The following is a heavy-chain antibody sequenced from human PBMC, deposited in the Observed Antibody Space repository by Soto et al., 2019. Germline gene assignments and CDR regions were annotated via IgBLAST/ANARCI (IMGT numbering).Heavy chain of an antibody. CDR1: GYTFSDYY. D-gene: IGHD5-12*01. V-gene: IGHV1-2*02. CDR2: INPNSGDT. CDR3: ARESGGATATLDYYYFYMDV. Sequence: QVQLVQSGAEVKKPGASVTVSFKASGYTFSDYYLHWGRQAPGQGPEWMGWINPNSGDTNYAQKFRGRVTMTRDTSVRTAFMELNRLKSDDTAVYYCARESGGATATLDYYYFYMDVWGKGTTVTVSS. J-gene: IGHJ6*03.